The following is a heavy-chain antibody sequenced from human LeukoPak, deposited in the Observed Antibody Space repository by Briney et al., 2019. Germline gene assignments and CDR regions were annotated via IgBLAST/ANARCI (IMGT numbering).Heavy chain of an antibody. J-gene: IGHJ6*03. CDR3: ARGPDSSRWYYYYMDV. CDR2: IYYSGST. D-gene: IGHD6-13*01. CDR1: GGSISSYY. Sequence: PSETLSLTCTVSGGSISSYYWSWIRQPPGKGLEWIGYIYYSGSTNYNPSLKSRVTISVDTSKNQFSLKLSSVTAADTAVYYCARGPDSSRWYYYYMDVWGKGTTVTVSS. V-gene: IGHV4-59*01.